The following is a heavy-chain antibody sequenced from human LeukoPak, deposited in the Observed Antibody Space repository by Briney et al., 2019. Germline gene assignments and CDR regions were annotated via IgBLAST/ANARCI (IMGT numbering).Heavy chain of an antibody. CDR1: GFTFNNAW. V-gene: IGHV3-7*01. CDR2: IKQDGSEM. CDR3: ARNPRNLGYGDY. Sequence: GGSLRLSCAASGFTFNNAWMTWVRQAPGKGLEWVANIKQDGSEMYYVDSVKGRFTISRDNAKNSLYLQMKSLRAEDTAVYYCARNPRNLGYGDYWGQGTLVTVSS. J-gene: IGHJ4*02. D-gene: IGHD2-15*01.